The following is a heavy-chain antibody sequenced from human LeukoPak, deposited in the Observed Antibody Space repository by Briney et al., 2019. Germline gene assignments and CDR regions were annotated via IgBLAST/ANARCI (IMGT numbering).Heavy chain of an antibody. CDR1: GGSISSSSYY. CDR3: ARSRYYYYYYMDV. D-gene: IGHD1-14*01. J-gene: IGHJ6*03. V-gene: IGHV4-39*07. CDR2: IYYSGST. Sequence: SETLSLTCTVSGGSISSSSYYWGWIRQPPGKGLEWIGSIYYSGSTYYNPSLKSRVTISVDTSKNQFSLKLSSVTAADTAVYYCARSRYYYYYYMDVWGKGTTVTVSS.